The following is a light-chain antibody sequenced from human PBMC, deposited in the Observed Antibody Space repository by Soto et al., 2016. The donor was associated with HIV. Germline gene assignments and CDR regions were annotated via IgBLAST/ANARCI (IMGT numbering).Light chain of an antibody. Sequence: DIQMTQSPFTLSASVGDRVTITCRASQSISSWLAWYQQKPGEAPALLIYKASILESGVPSRFSGSRSGTDFTLTISSLQPEDFATYFCQQYKTYPLTFGGGTKVQIK. J-gene: IGKJ4*01. CDR2: KAS. CDR3: QQYKTYPLT. CDR1: QSISSW. V-gene: IGKV1-5*03.